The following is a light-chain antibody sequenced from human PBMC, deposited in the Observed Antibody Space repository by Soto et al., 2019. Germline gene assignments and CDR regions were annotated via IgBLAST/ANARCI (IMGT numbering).Light chain of an antibody. Sequence: DIVMTQSPDSLAVSLGERATINCKYSQSVLYGSNIKNYLAWYQQKPGRPPKLLIYWASTRESGVPDRFSGSGSGTDFTLTISSLQAEDVAVYHCQQYYKTPPTFGQGTKVEIK. V-gene: IGKV4-1*01. CDR2: WAS. CDR3: QQYYKTPPT. CDR1: QSVLYGSNIKNY. J-gene: IGKJ1*01.